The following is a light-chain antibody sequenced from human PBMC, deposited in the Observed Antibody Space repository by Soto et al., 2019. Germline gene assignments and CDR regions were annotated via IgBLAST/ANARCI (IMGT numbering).Light chain of an antibody. CDR3: SSYTSSSLYV. CDR1: SSDVGAYNY. CDR2: EVS. Sequence: QSVLTQPASVSGSPGQSITISCTGTSSDVGAYNYVSWFQQHPGKAPTLIISEVSNRPSGVSNRFSGSKSGNTASLTISGLQAEDEADYYCSSYTSSSLYVFGTGTKVTVL. V-gene: IGLV2-14*01. J-gene: IGLJ1*01.